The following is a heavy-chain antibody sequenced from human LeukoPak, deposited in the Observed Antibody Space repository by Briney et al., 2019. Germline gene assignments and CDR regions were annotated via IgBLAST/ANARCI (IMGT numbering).Heavy chain of an antibody. CDR2: ITYDGSNK. V-gene: IGHV3-30*03. Sequence: PGGSLRLSCAASGFTFKFYGLYWVRQAPGKGLEWVAAITYDGSNKYYADSVKGRLTVSRDNSKDMVFLQMNSVTVEDTAVYYCARDVGPLGSSYDYWGQGTLVTVSS. D-gene: IGHD6-6*01. J-gene: IGHJ4*02. CDR1: GFTFKFYG. CDR3: ARDVGPLGSSYDY.